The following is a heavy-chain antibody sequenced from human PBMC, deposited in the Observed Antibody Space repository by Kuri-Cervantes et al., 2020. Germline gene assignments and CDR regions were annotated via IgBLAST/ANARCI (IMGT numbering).Heavy chain of an antibody. D-gene: IGHD6-19*01. CDR1: ALAFSDHY. CDR3: ARVSVAGTVLFDY. Sequence: GGSLRLSCVASALAFSDHYMTWVRQAPGKGLVWVSRINSDGSSTSYADSVKGRFTISRDNAKNTLYLQMNSLRTEDTAVYYCARVSVAGTVLFDYWGQGTLVTVSS. J-gene: IGHJ4*02. CDR2: INSDGSST. V-gene: IGHV3-74*01.